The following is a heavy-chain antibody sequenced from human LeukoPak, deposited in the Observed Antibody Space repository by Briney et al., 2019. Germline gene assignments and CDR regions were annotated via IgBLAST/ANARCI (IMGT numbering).Heavy chain of an antibody. CDR2: INPNSGGT. CDR1: GYTFTGYY. J-gene: IGHJ4*02. D-gene: IGHD1-26*01. CDR3: ASILSGSYSDY. V-gene: IGHV1-2*02. Sequence: VASVKVSCKASGYTFTGYYMRWVRQAPGQGFEWMGWINPNSGGTNYAQKFQGRVTMTRDTSISTAYMELSRLRSDDTAVYYCASILSGSYSDYWGQGTLVTVSS.